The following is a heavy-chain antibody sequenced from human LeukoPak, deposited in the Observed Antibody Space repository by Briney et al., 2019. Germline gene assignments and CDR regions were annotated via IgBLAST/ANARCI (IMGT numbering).Heavy chain of an antibody. CDR3: AIRVVPAAIGTVLDY. CDR2: VSSSGTT. J-gene: IGHJ4*02. D-gene: IGHD2-2*01. V-gene: IGHV4-4*07. CDR1: GASISKYF. Sequence: SETLSLTCTVSGASISKYFWHWIRHPAGKGLEWIGRVSSSGTTNYNPSLRSRVTMSLDTSTNQFSLKLSSVTAADTAVYYCAIRVVPAAIGTVLDYWGQGTLVTVSS.